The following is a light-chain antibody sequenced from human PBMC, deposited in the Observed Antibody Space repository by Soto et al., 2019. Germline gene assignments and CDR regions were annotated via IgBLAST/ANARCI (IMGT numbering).Light chain of an antibody. CDR3: QQSKTYPPT. J-gene: IGKJ4*01. Sequence: DIQMTQSPSSVSASVGDRVTITCRASQDINRWLGWYQQKPGKAPNLLIFGASILHSGVPSRFSGGGSATDFTLTISSLQPEDFATYYCQQSKTYPPTFGGGTKVEIK. CDR1: QDINRW. CDR2: GAS. V-gene: IGKV1-12*01.